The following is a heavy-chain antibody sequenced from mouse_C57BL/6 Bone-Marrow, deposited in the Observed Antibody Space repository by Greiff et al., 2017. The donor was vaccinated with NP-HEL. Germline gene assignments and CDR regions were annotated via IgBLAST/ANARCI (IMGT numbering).Heavy chain of an antibody. CDR1: GYTFTNYW. CDR2: IYPGGGYT. V-gene: IGHV1-63*01. D-gene: IGHD1-1*01. J-gene: IGHJ1*03. CDR3: ARHYGSSYVENWYFDV. Sequence: QVQLQQSGAELVRPGTSVKMSCKASGYTFTNYWIGWAKQRPGHGLEWIGDIYPGGGYTNYNEKFKGKATLTADKSSSTAYMQFSSLTSEDSAIYYCARHYGSSYVENWYFDVYGTGTTVTVSS.